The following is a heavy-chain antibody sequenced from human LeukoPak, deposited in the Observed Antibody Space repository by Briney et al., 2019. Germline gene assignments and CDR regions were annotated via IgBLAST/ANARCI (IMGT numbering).Heavy chain of an antibody. CDR1: GGSMTNYY. CDR2: IFYTGNT. J-gene: IGHJ5*02. CDR3: ARGLVVGAGRFDP. V-gene: IGHV4-59*01. D-gene: IGHD3-22*01. Sequence: VKPSETLSLTCTVSGGSMTNYYWSWIRQTPRKGLEWMGYIFYTGNTDYNPSLKSRLTISVDTSKNQFSLNLRSVTTADTGVYFCARGLVVGAGRFDPWGQGTLAIVSS.